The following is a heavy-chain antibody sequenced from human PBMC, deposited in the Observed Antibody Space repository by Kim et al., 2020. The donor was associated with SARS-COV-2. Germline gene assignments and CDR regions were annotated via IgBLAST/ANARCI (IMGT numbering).Heavy chain of an antibody. Sequence: ASVKVSCKASGYTFTSYGISWVRQAPGQGLEWMGWISAYNGNTNYAQKLQGRVTMTTDTSTSTAYMELRSLRSDDTAVYYCARDDNIILYDISGYHRDAFGISGGGAMVTLCS. CDR2: ISAYNGNT. V-gene: IGHV1-18*01. CDR1: GYTFTSYG. CDR3: ARDDNIILYDISGYHRDAFGI. D-gene: IGHD3-22*01. J-gene: IGHJ3*02.